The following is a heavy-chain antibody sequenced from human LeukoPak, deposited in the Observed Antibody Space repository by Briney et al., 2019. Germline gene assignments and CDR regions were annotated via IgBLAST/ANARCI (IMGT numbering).Heavy chain of an antibody. J-gene: IGHJ4*02. CDR1: GYSFTSYW. CDR2: IYPGDSDT. Sequence: GESLKISCKGSGYSFTSYWIGWVRQMPGKGPEWMGIIYPGDSDTRYSPSFQGQVTISADKSISTAYLQWSSLKASDIAMYYCARLPIAVAGTGDYWGQGTLVTVSS. D-gene: IGHD6-19*01. V-gene: IGHV5-51*01. CDR3: ARLPIAVAGTGDY.